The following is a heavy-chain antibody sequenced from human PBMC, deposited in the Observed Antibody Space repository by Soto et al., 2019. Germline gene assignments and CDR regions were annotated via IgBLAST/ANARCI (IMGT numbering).Heavy chain of an antibody. CDR1: GFTFSDYY. CDR2: ISSSGSTI. Sequence: QVQLVESGGGLVKPGGSLRLSCAASGFTFSDYYMSWIRQAPGKGLEWVSYISSSGSTIYYADSVKGRFTFSRDKAKYSLYLQMNSLRAEDTAVYYCASDILKNYDILTGAGAFDIWGQGTMVTVSS. V-gene: IGHV3-11*01. CDR3: ASDILKNYDILTGAGAFDI. J-gene: IGHJ3*02. D-gene: IGHD3-9*01.